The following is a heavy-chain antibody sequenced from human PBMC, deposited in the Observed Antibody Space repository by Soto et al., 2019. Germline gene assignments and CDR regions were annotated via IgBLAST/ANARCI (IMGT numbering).Heavy chain of an antibody. D-gene: IGHD6-19*01. J-gene: IGHJ4*02. CDR1: GGTFSSYA. CDR2: IIPIFGTA. CDR3: ARHGSSGWTYYFDY. V-gene: IGHV1-69*06. Sequence: QVQLVQSGAEVKKPGSSVKVSCKASGGTFSSYAISWVRQAPGQGLEWMGGIIPIFGTANYAQKFQGRVTITADKSTITAYMERSSLRSEDTAVYYCARHGSSGWTYYFDYWGQGTLVTVSS.